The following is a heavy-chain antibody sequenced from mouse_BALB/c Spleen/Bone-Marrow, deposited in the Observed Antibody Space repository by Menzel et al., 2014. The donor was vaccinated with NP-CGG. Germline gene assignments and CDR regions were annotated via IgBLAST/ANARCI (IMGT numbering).Heavy chain of an antibody. J-gene: IGHJ4*01. Sequence: VQLQQSGPELEKPGASVKISCKASGYSFTGYNMNWVKQSNGKSLEWIGNIDPSYGGTSYNQKFKGKATLTVDNSSSTAYMELRSLTSEDSAVYYCAITTLYAMDYWGQGTSVTVSS. CDR2: IDPSYGGT. V-gene: IGHV1-18*01. CDR1: GYSFTGYN. CDR3: AITTLYAMDY. D-gene: IGHD2-12*01.